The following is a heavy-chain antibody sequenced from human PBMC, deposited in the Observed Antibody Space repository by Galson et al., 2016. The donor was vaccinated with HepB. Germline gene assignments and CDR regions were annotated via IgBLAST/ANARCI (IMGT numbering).Heavy chain of an antibody. CDR3: MSGYTSGI. CDR1: GFTFTAYW. CDR2: INYDGSGK. D-gene: IGHD6-13*01. V-gene: IGHV3-7*01. J-gene: IGHJ3*02. Sequence: SLRLSCAASGFTFTAYWMTWVRQAPGKGLEWVANINYDGSGKYYVDSAKGRSTISRDNAQNSVFLQMNSLRVEDTAMYFCMSGYTSGIWGQGTMVTVSS.